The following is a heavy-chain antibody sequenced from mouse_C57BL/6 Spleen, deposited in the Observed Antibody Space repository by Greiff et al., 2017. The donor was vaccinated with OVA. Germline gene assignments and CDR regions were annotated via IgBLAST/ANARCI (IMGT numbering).Heavy chain of an antibody. J-gene: IGHJ1*03. CDR1: GYTFTSYW. CDR3: TYYYGSSYGGYFDV. CDR2: IYPGNSDT. V-gene: IGHV1-5*01. Sequence: EVQLQQSGPVLARPGASVKMSCKTSGYTFTSYWMHWVKQRPGQGLEWIGAIYPGNSDTSYNQKFKGKAKLTAVTSASTAYMELSSLTNEDSAVYYCTYYYGSSYGGYFDVWGTGTTVTVSS. D-gene: IGHD1-1*01.